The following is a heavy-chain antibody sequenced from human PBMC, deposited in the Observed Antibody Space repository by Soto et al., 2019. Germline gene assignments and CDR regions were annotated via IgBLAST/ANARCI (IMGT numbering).Heavy chain of an antibody. D-gene: IGHD6-13*01. CDR2: VIPIFDIT. V-gene: IGHV1-69*02. CDR3: ARDRDNSNWPNFDF. CDR1: GDTFSIYT. J-gene: IGHJ4*02. Sequence: QVQLVQSGSEVKKPGSSVKVSCKASGDTFSIYTISWVRQAPGQGLEWMGRVIPIFDITSYTHRFQGRVTITADKSTTTVYMELSSLRSEDTAVYYCARDRDNSNWPNFDFWGQGTLVTVSS.